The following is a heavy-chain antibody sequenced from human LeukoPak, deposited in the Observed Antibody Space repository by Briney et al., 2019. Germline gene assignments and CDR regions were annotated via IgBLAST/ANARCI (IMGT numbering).Heavy chain of an antibody. Sequence: GRSLGLSCAASGFTFDDYAMHWVRQGPGKGLEWVSSISWNSGSIGYADSVKGRFTISRDNAKNSLYLQMNSLRDEDTALYYCAKGLIGAYGMDVWGQGTTVTVSS. D-gene: IGHD3-3*01. J-gene: IGHJ6*02. CDR2: ISWNSGSI. V-gene: IGHV3-9*01. CDR1: GFTFDDYA. CDR3: AKGLIGAYGMDV.